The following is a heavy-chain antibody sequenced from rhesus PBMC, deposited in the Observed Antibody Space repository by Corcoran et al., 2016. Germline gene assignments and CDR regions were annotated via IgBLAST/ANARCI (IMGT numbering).Heavy chain of an antibody. J-gene: IGHJ6*01. CDR2: VYIMTART. Sequence: QVQLQESGPGLVKPSETLSLTCTVSGGSISGYYNWNWIRQSPGKGLEWIGAVYIMTARTNYTPSLQSRFTISTATSKNQFSLRLTSVTAADTAVYYCARQGYTDHLGGLDSWGQGVVVTVSS. CDR1: GGSISGYYN. V-gene: IGHV4-143*01. D-gene: IGHD2-39*02. CDR3: ARQGYTDHLGGLDS.